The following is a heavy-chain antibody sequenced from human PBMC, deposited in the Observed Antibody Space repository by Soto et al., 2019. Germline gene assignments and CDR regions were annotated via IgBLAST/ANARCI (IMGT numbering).Heavy chain of an antibody. CDR3: ARDSTARGYSYGHYYYYGMDV. J-gene: IGHJ6*02. CDR2: IIPIFGTA. Sequence: QVQLVQSGAEVKKPGSSVKVSCKASGGTFSSYAISWVRQAPGQGLEWMGGIIPIFGTANYAQKFQGRVTITAYESTSTAYMELSSLRSEDTAVYYCARDSTARGYSYGHYYYYGMDVWGQGTTVTVSS. CDR1: GGTFSSYA. D-gene: IGHD5-18*01. V-gene: IGHV1-69*01.